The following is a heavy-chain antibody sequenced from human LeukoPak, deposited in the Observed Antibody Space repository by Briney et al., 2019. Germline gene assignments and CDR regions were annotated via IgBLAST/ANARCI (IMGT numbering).Heavy chain of an antibody. Sequence: ASVKVSCKASGYTFRSYGISWVRQAPGQGLEWMGWISAYNGNTNSAQKIQGRVTMTTDTSTSTAYMELRSLRSDDTAVYYCARGPIIDIVIIPAADDYYYMDVWGKGTTVTVSS. D-gene: IGHD2-2*01. CDR1: GYTFRSYG. CDR2: ISAYNGNT. J-gene: IGHJ6*03. CDR3: ARGPIIDIVIIPAADDYYYMDV. V-gene: IGHV1-18*01.